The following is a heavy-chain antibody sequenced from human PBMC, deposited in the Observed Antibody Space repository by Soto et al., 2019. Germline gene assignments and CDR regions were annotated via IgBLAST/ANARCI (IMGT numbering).Heavy chain of an antibody. Sequence: SETLSLTCTVSGGSISSSSYYWGWIRQPPGKGLEWIGSIYYSGSTYYNPSLKSRVTMSVDTSKNQFSLKLSSVTAADTAVYYCARAAPPEWLVPWFDPWGQGTLVTAPQ. V-gene: IGHV4-39*01. CDR3: ARAAPPEWLVPWFDP. D-gene: IGHD6-19*01. CDR2: IYYSGST. CDR1: GGSISSSSYY. J-gene: IGHJ5*02.